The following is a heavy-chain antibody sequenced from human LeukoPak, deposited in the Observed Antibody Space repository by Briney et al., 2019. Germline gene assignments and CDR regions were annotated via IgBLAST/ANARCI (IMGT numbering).Heavy chain of an antibody. J-gene: IGHJ3*02. D-gene: IGHD3-22*01. CDR3: ARGRYYYDSSGYYPDAFDI. V-gene: IGHV1-18*01. CDR2: SSTYNGNT. CDR1: GGTFTTYG. Sequence: ASVKVCCKASGGTFTTYGISWVRQAPGQGLEWMGWSSTYNGNTNYAQKLQDRVTMTTDTSTSTAYMELRSLRSDDTAVYYCARGRYYYDSSGYYPDAFDIWGQGTMVTVSS.